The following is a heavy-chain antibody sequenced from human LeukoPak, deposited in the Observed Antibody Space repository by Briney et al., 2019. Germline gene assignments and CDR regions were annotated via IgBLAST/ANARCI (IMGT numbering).Heavy chain of an antibody. CDR1: GFGFGYYH. Sequence: GGSLRLACAASGFGFGYYHMHWVRQAPGKGLECVSAISSNGRSTYYSDSVKGRFTVSRDNSNNTLYLQMGGLKPEDMAVYYCARFVSSGPLWGQGTMVTVSS. CDR2: ISSNGRST. V-gene: IGHV3-64*02. CDR3: ARFVSSGPL. J-gene: IGHJ3*01. D-gene: IGHD6-19*01.